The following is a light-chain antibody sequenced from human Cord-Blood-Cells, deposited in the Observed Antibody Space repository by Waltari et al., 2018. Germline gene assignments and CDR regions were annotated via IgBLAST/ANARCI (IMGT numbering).Light chain of an antibody. V-gene: IGKV1-39*01. CDR1: QSISSY. CDR3: QQSYSTPYT. CDR2: AAS. Sequence: DIPMTQSSPSPSASVGDRVTITCRASQSISSYLNWYQQKPGKAPKLLIYAASSLQSGVPSRFSGSGSGTDFTLTISSLQPEDFATYYCQQSYSTPYTFGQGTKLEIK. J-gene: IGKJ2*01.